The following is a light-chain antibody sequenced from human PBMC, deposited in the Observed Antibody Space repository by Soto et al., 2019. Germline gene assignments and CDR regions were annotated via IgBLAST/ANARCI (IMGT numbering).Light chain of an antibody. Sequence: DIQMTQSPPSLSASVGDRVTITCRASQGIGNSLAWYQQKPGTVPKLLIYSASTLQSGVPSRFSGSGSGTXFXLTISSLQPEDVAAYYCQKYNTVPATFGQGTRLEIK. CDR2: SAS. CDR1: QGIGNS. CDR3: QKYNTVPAT. V-gene: IGKV1-27*01. J-gene: IGKJ5*01.